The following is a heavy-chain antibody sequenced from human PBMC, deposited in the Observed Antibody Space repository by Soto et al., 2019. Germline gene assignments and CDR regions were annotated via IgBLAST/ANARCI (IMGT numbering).Heavy chain of an antibody. CDR2: INPSGGST. CDR1: GYTFTSYY. V-gene: IGHV1-46*01. D-gene: IGHD3-3*01. Sequence: GASVKVSCKASGYTFTSYYMHWVRQAPGQGLEWMGIINPSGGSTSYAQKFQGRVTMTRDTSTSTVYMELSSLRSEDTAVYYCARGPAPSYYDFWSGDTFDYWGQGTLVTVSS. CDR3: ARGPAPSYYDFWSGDTFDY. J-gene: IGHJ4*02.